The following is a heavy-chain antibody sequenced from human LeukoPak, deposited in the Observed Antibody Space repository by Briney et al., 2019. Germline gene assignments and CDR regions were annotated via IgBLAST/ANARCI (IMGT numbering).Heavy chain of an antibody. CDR1: GYTLTELS. CDR3: ATRGVYSSSWYEGYFDY. Sequence: ASVKVSCKVSGYTLTELSMHCMLQAPGKGLEWMGGFDPEDGETIYAQKFQGRVTMTEDTSTDTAYIELSSLRSEDTAVYYCATRGVYSSSWYEGYFDYWGQGTLVTVSS. J-gene: IGHJ4*02. CDR2: FDPEDGET. V-gene: IGHV1-24*01. D-gene: IGHD6-13*01.